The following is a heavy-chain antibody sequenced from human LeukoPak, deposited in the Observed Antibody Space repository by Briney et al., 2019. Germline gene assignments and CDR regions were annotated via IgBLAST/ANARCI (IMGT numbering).Heavy chain of an antibody. J-gene: IGHJ5*02. CDR2: IYTSGST. V-gene: IGHV4-4*07. CDR1: GGSISSYY. Sequence: PSETLSLTCTVSGGSISSYYWSWIRQPAGKGLEWIGRIYTSGSTNYNPSLKSRVTMSVDTSKNQFSLKLSSVTAADTAVYYCARDPAYYDFWSGYSSPTFWLDPWGQGTLVTVSS. CDR3: ARDPAYYDFWSGYSSPTFWLDP. D-gene: IGHD3-3*01.